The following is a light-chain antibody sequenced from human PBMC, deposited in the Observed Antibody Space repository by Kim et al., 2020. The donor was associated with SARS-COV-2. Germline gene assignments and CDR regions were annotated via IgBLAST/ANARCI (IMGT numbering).Light chain of an antibody. V-gene: IGLV6-57*03. J-gene: IGLJ2*01. Sequence: PVSCTRSSGSISTSYVQWYKQRPGRAPAAVIYEDIHRPSGVPDRFSGSIASSTNSVSLTRFDLGAEADDFCQWQACDGGNVVFGGGTQLTVL. CDR1: SGSISTSY. CDR3: QACDGGNVV. CDR2: EDI.